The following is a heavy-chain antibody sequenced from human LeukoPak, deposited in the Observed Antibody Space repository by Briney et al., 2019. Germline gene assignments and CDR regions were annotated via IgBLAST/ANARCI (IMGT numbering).Heavy chain of an antibody. J-gene: IGHJ3*02. CDR2: ISAYNGNT. D-gene: IGHD3-3*01. CDR3: ARDWSGHDAFDI. V-gene: IGHV1-18*01. Sequence: GASVKVSCKASGYTFDTYGISWVRQAPGQGLEWMGWISAYNGNTNYAQKLQGRVTMTTDTSTSTAYMELRSLRSDDTAVYYCARDWSGHDAFDIWGQGTMVTVSS. CDR1: GYTFDTYG.